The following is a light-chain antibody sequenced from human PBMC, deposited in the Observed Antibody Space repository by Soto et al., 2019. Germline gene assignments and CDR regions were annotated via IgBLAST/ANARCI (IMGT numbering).Light chain of an antibody. J-gene: IGLJ3*02. CDR2: YDD. CDR1: SSNIGNNA. Sequence: QSVLTQPPSVSEAPRQRVTISCSGGSSNIGNNAVNWYQQVPRKAPKLLIYYDDLVASGVSDRFSGSKSDTSASLAISGLQSEDEAVYYCAAWDDSLNGGVFGGGTKVTVL. V-gene: IGLV1-36*01. CDR3: AAWDDSLNGGV.